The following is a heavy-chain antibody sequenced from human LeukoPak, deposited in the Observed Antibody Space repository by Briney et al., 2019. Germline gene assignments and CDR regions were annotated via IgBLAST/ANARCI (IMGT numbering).Heavy chain of an antibody. V-gene: IGHV1-18*01. CDR1: GYTFTSDG. J-gene: IGHJ5*02. Sequence: ASVKVSCKASGYTFTSDGISWVRQAPGQGLEWMGWISGYNGYTHYAHNLQGRVTMTTDTSTSTAYMELRSLRSDDTAVYYCARAEARYSSGYYPNWFDPWGQGTLVTVSS. D-gene: IGHD3-22*01. CDR3: ARAEARYSSGYYPNWFDP. CDR2: ISGYNGYT.